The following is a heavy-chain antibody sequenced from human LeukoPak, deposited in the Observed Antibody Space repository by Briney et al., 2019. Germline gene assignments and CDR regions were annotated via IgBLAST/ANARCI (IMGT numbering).Heavy chain of an antibody. J-gene: IGHJ4*02. CDR1: GFTFSSYE. CDR2: ISSSGTTK. Sequence: KAGGSLRLSCVASGFTFSSYEMNWVRQAPGKGLEWVSYISSSGTTKYYPDSVKGRFTISRDNAKNSLYLQMNSLRAEDTAVYYCARGAADYWGQGTLVTVSS. V-gene: IGHV3-48*03. CDR3: ARGAADY.